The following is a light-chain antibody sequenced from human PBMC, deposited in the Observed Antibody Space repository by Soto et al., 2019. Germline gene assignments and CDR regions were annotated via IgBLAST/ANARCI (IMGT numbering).Light chain of an antibody. Sequence: EIVMTQSPATLSVSPGERATLSCRASQSVSSNLAGYQEKPGQAPRLLIYGASTRATSIPARFSGSGSGTEFTLTISSLQSEDFAVYYCQQYNNWPPWTFGQVTKVEIK. CDR1: QSVSSN. CDR2: GAS. V-gene: IGKV3-15*01. J-gene: IGKJ1*01. CDR3: QQYNNWPPWT.